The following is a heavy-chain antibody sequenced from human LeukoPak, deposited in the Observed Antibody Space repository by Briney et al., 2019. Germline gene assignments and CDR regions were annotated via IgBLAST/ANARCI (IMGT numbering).Heavy chain of an antibody. J-gene: IGHJ5*02. CDR1: GFTFSSYG. CDR2: IWYDGSNK. D-gene: IGHD2-21*02. V-gene: IGHV3-30*02. Sequence: PGGSLRLSCSASGFTFSSYGMPSVRQAPGKGLGWVAVIWYDGSNKYYAEAVKGRFNISRDNSKNTLYVQMNSLRAEDTAVYYCAKYAKEEVTAHTALQTWGQGTLVTVSS. CDR3: AKYAKEEVTAHTALQT.